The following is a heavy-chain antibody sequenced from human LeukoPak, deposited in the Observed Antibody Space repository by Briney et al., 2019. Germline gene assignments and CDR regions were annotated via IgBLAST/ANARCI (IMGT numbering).Heavy chain of an antibody. CDR3: ARGSYPESDWFDP. Sequence: SETLSLTCTVSGGSISSGGYYWSWIRQHPGKGLEWIGYIYYSGSTYYNPSLKSRVTISVDTSKNQFSLKLSSVTAADTAVYYCARGSYPESDWFDPWGQGTLVTVSS. CDR1: GGSISSGGYY. J-gene: IGHJ5*02. V-gene: IGHV4-31*03. CDR2: IYYSGST.